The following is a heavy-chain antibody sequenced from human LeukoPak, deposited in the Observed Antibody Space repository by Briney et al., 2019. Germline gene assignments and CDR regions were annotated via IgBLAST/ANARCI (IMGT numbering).Heavy chain of an antibody. CDR2: ISYSGST. CDR1: GDSISRNY. Sequence: PSETLSLTCTVSGDSISRNYWTWIRQPPGKGLEWIGYISYSGSTNYNPSLKNRVTISLDTSKNQFSLKLSSVTAADTAVYYCAREGPYSSSWYGAFDIWGQGTMVTVSS. CDR3: AREGPYSSSWYGAFDI. V-gene: IGHV4-59*01. D-gene: IGHD6-13*01. J-gene: IGHJ3*02.